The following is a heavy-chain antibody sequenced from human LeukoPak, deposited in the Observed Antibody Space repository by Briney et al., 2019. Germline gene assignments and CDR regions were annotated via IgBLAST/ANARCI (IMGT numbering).Heavy chain of an antibody. Sequence: SVKVSCKASGGTFSSYAISWVRQAPGQGLEWMGGIIPIFGTANYAHKFQGRATITADESTNTAYMELSSVRSEDTAVYYCARQSINRFRGIGIFGVVNYPTYIWGQGTMVTVSS. CDR2: IIPIFGTA. V-gene: IGHV1-69*01. J-gene: IGHJ3*02. CDR3: ARQSINRFRGIGIFGVVNYPTYI. D-gene: IGHD3-3*01. CDR1: GGTFSSYA.